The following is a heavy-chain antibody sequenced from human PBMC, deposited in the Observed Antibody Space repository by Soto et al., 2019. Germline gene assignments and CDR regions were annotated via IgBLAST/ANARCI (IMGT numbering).Heavy chain of an antibody. CDR1: GFTFSNYA. J-gene: IGHJ4*02. D-gene: IGHD4-17*01. CDR3: AKVPLSLRFYDY. Sequence: PGGSLRLSCAASGFTFSNYAMHWVRQAPGKGLEWVSGITGSAGNTYYADSVKGRFTISRDNSKNTLYLQTNSLRADDTAIYYCAKVPLSLRFYDYWGKGTLVTVSS. V-gene: IGHV3-23*01. CDR2: ITGSAGNT.